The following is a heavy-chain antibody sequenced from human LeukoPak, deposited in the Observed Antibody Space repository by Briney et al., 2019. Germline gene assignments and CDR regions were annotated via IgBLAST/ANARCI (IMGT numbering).Heavy chain of an antibody. D-gene: IGHD5-12*01. CDR3: ARDPYSGYDRQAFDY. J-gene: IGHJ4*02. CDR2: ITSSSSTI. CDR1: GFTFSSYS. V-gene: IGHV3-48*01. Sequence: GGTLRLSCAVSGFTFSSYSMNWVRQAPGKGLEWVSYITSSSSTIYYADSVKVRFTISRDNAKNSLYLQMSTLRAEDTAVYYCARDPYSGYDRQAFDYWGQGTLVTVSS.